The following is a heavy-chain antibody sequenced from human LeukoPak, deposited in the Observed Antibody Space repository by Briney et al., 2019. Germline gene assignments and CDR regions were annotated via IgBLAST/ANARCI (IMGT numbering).Heavy chain of an antibody. CDR2: IRYDGSNK. Sequence: GGSLRLSCAASGFTFSSYGMHWVRQAPGKGLEWVAFIRYDGSNKYYADSVKGRFTISRDNSKNTLYLQMNSLRAEDTAVYHCAKGTHYYDSSGYLDWFDPWGQGTLVTVSS. CDR1: GFTFSSYG. D-gene: IGHD3-22*01. V-gene: IGHV3-30*02. J-gene: IGHJ5*02. CDR3: AKGTHYYDSSGYLDWFDP.